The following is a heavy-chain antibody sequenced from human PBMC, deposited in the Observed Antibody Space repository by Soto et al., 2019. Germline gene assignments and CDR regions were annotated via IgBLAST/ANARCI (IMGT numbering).Heavy chain of an antibody. J-gene: IGHJ4*02. Sequence: EVQLLESGGGLVQPGGSLRLSCAASGFTFTSYAMSWVRQAPGKGLEWVSAISGSGGSTYYADSVKGRFTISRDNSKNTLYLQMNSLRAEDTAVYYCARNSGYGVLGEYWGQGTRVTVSS. D-gene: IGHD5-12*01. CDR3: ARNSGYGVLGEY. CDR1: GFTFTSYA. V-gene: IGHV3-23*01. CDR2: ISGSGGST.